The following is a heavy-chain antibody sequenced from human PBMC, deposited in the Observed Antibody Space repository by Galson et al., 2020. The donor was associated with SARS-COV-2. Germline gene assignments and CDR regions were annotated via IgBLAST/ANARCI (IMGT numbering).Heavy chain of an antibody. CDR1: GFTFDDYT. CDR2: ISWDGGTT. CDR3: AKDAGSSGGNYGMDV. D-gene: IGHD3-16*01. V-gene: IGHV3-43*01. J-gene: IGHJ6*02. Sequence: TGGSLRLSCAASGFTFDDYTMHWVRQVPTKGLEWVSLISWDGGTTYYADSVKGRFAISRDNSKNSLYLEMNSLRTEDTALYYCAKDAGSSGGNYGMDVWGQGTTVTVSS.